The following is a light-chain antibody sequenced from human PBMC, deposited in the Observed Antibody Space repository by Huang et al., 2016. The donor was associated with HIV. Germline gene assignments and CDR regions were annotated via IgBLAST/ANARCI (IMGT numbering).Light chain of an antibody. Sequence: DIQMSQSPSTLSASVGERVSITCRASQSISRWLAWYQQKPGKAPKVLIYKASSLKNGAPSRFGGGVSGTEFTLTISSLQPDEFATYYCQRYSTYSGTFRPSTKVGIK. CDR3: QRYSTYSGT. CDR1: QSISRW. CDR2: KAS. V-gene: IGKV1-5*03. J-gene: IGKJ3*01.